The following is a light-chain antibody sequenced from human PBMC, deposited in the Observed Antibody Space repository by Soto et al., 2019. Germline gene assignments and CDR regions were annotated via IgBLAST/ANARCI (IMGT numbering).Light chain of an antibody. J-gene: IGKJ5*01. CDR2: GAS. CDR1: QSVSSSY. Sequence: MAQSPATLSVSPGERVTLSCRASQSVSSSYLAWYQQKPGQAPRLLIYGASSRATGIPDRFSGSGSGTDFTLTISRLEPEDFAVYYCQHYGSSRITFGQGTRLENK. CDR3: QHYGSSRIT. V-gene: IGKV3-20*01.